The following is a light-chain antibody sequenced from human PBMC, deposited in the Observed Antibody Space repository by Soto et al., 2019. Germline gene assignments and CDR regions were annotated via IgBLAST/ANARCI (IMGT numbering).Light chain of an antibody. CDR1: SSDVGGYNY. J-gene: IGLJ3*02. V-gene: IGLV2-14*01. CDR3: SSYTTNSILEV. CDR2: EVS. Sequence: QSVLTQPASVSGSPGQSITISCTGTSSDVGGYNYVSWYQQHPGKAPKLMIYEVSNRPSGVSNRFSGSKSGNTASLTISGLQAEDEADYYCSSYTTNSILEVFGGGTKLTVL.